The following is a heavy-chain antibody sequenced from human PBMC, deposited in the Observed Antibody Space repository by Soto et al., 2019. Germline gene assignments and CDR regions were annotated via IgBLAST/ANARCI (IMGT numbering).Heavy chain of an antibody. V-gene: IGHV1-3*01. J-gene: IGHJ6*02. CDR2: INAGNGNT. Sequence: ASVTVSCQASGYTFTSYAMHWVRQAPGQRLEWMGWINAGNGNTKYSQKFQGRVTITRDTSASTAYMELSSLRSEDTAVYYCARDRGKHHIRFLEWSYYYYYGMDVWGQGTTVTVSS. CDR1: GYTFTSYA. D-gene: IGHD3-3*01. CDR3: ARDRGKHHIRFLEWSYYYYYGMDV.